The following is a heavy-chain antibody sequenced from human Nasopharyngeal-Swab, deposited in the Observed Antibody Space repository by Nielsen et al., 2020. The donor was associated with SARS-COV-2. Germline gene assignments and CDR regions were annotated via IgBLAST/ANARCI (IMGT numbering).Heavy chain of an antibody. CDR3: ARDGGIDGRIDY. J-gene: IGHJ4*02. Sequence: GGSLRLSCAASGFTFSSYSMNWVRQAPGKGLEWVSSISSSSSYIYYADSVKGRFTISRDNAKNSLYLQMNSLRAEDTAVYYCARDGGIDGRIDYWGQGTLVTVSS. V-gene: IGHV3-21*01. CDR2: ISSSSSYI. CDR1: GFTFSSYS. D-gene: IGHD3-16*01.